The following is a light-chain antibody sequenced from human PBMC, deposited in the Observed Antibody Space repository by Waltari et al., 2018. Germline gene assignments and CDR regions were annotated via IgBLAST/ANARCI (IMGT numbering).Light chain of an antibody. Sequence: VVLTQFLATLSLSPGETATVSCRTSQSLVNNYLAWYQQKPGQAPRLLIYATSTRASGSPDRFSGSEAGTGFTRTISRLEPEDFAVYYCQHYGSALCTLGQGTKLELK. V-gene: IGKV3-20*01. CDR1: QSLVNNY. CDR3: QHYGSALCT. CDR2: ATS. J-gene: IGKJ2*02.